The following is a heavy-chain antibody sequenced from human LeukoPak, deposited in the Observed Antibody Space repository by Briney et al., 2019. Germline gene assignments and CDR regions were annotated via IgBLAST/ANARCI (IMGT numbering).Heavy chain of an antibody. D-gene: IGHD2-2*01. CDR3: ARDLVVPAAISLAAFDY. CDR2: ISSSSSYI. CDR1: GFTLSSYS. J-gene: IGHJ4*02. V-gene: IGHV3-21*01. Sequence: GGSLRLSCAASGFTLSSYSMNWVRQAPGKGLEWVSSISSSSSYIYYADSVKGRFTISRDNAKNSLYLQMNSLRAEVTAVYYCARDLVVPAAISLAAFDYWGQGTLVTVSS.